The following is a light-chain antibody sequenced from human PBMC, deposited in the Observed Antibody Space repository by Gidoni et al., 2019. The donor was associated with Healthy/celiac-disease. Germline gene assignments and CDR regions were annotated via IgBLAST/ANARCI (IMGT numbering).Light chain of an antibody. J-gene: IGKJ4*01. CDR2: DAS. V-gene: IGKV3-11*01. CDR1: PSVSSY. Sequence: EIVLTQSPATLSLSPGERATLSCRASPSVSSYLAWYQQKPGQAPSLLIYDASNRATGIPARFSGSGSGTAFTLTISSLEPEDFAVYYCQQRSNWPSLTFGGGTKVEIK. CDR3: QQRSNWPSLT.